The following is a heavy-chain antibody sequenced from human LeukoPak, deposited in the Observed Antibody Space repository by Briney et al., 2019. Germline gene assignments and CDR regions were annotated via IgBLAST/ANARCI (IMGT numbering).Heavy chain of an antibody. V-gene: IGHV4-38-2*02. Sequence: SETLSLTCTVSGYSINSGYTWGWIRQPPGKGLEWIGYIYHSGSTYYNPSLKSRVTISVDRSKNQFSLKLSSVTAADTAVYYCARDLGYSSSSYYFDYWGQGTLVTVSS. CDR3: ARDLGYSSSSYYFDY. D-gene: IGHD6-6*01. CDR2: IYHSGST. CDR1: GYSINSGYT. J-gene: IGHJ4*02.